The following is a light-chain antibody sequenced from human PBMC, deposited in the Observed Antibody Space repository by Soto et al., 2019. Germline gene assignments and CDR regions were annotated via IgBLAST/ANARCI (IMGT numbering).Light chain of an antibody. J-gene: IGKJ2*01. CDR2: GAS. Sequence: EIVLTQSPGTLSLSPGERATLSCRASQSVSSSFLAWYQLKPGQAPRLLIYGASSRATGISDRFSGSGSGTDFTLTSSRVEPEDFAVFYCQHYDSSPYTFGQGTKLEIK. CDR1: QSVSSSF. V-gene: IGKV3-20*01. CDR3: QHYDSSPYT.